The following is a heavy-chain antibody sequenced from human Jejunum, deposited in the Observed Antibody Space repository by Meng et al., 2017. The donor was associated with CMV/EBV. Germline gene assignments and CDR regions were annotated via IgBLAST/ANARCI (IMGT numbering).Heavy chain of an antibody. V-gene: IGHV3-7*04. CDR3: TRAPDY. Sequence: LKISCAASGFNFKDYWMDWVRQAPGRGLEWVANIRYDGGERYYVNSVEGRFFIYRGNARNTLYLQMNSLRGDDSAIYYCTRAPDYWGQGTPVTVSS. CDR1: GFNFKDYW. J-gene: IGHJ4*02. CDR2: IRYDGGER.